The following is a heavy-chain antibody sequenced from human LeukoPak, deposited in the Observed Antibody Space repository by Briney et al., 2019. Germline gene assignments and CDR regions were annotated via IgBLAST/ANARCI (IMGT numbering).Heavy chain of an antibody. CDR3: EKDAEQLSLAAVGGSTRRADSFDI. V-gene: IGHV3-30*18. CDR2: ISYDGSNK. CDR1: GFTFSSYG. J-gene: IGHJ3*02. D-gene: IGHD6-19*01. Sequence: GGSLRLFCAASGFTFSSYGMHWVRQAPGKGLEWVAVISYDGSNKYYADCVKGRFTISRDNSKNTLYLQMNSLRPEDTAVYYCEKDAEQLSLAAVGGSTRRADSFDIWGQGTMVTVSS.